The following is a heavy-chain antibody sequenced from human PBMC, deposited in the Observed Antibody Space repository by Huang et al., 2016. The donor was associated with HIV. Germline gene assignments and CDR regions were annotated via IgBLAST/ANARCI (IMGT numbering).Heavy chain of an antibody. Sequence: QVQLQESGPGLVKPSETLSLTCTVSGGSMSSYYWSWIRQPPGKGLEGIGYIYYSGSTNYNPSLKSRVTISVDTSKNQFSLRLSSVTAADTAVYYWASASIAARRWFDPWGQGSLVTVSS. CDR2: IYYSGST. CDR1: GGSMSSYY. CDR3: ASASIAARRWFDP. D-gene: IGHD6-6*01. J-gene: IGHJ5*02. V-gene: IGHV4-59*01.